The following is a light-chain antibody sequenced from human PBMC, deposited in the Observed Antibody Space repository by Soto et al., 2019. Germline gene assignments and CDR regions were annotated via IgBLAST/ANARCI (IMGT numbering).Light chain of an antibody. CDR1: SSDVGGYNY. CDR2: EVS. CDR3: SSYTSSSTLYV. J-gene: IGLJ1*01. Sequence: QSVLTQPASVSGPPGQSITISCTGTSSDVGGYNYVSWYQQHPGKAPKLMIYEVSNRPSGVSKRFSGSKSGNTASLTISGLQAEDEADYYCSSYTSSSTLYVFGTGTKVTVL. V-gene: IGLV2-14*01.